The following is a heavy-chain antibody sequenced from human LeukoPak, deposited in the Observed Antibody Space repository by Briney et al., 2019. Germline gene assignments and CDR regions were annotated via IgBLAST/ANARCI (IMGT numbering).Heavy chain of an antibody. D-gene: IGHD3-3*01. CDR1: GFTFSSYG. CDR3: AKDHSDYDFWSGPPPWSFDY. Sequence: GGSLRLSCAASGFTFSSYGMHWVRQAPGKGLEWVAFIRYDGSNIYYADSVKGRFTISRDNSKNTLYLQMNSLRAEDTAVYYCAKDHSDYDFWSGPPPWSFDYWGQGTLVTVSS. CDR2: IRYDGSNI. V-gene: IGHV3-30*02. J-gene: IGHJ4*02.